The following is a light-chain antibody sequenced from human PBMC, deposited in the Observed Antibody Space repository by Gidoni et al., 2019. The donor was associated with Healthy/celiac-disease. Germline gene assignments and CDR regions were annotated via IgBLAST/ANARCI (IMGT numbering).Light chain of an antibody. CDR1: SLRSYY. Sequence: SSELTQDPAASVALGQTVRITCQGDSLRSYYASWYQQKPGQAPVLVIYGKNTRPSGIPDRFSGSSSGNTASLTIPGAQAEDEADYYCNSRDSSGNHVVFGGGTKLTVL. CDR3: NSRDSSGNHVV. CDR2: GKN. J-gene: IGLJ2*01. V-gene: IGLV3-19*01.